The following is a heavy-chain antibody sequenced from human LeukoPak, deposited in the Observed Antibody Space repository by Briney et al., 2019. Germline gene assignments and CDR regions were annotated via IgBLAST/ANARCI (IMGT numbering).Heavy chain of an antibody. V-gene: IGHV3-15*07. J-gene: IGHJ4*02. D-gene: IGHD2-21*02. CDR1: GFTFSNAW. CDR2: IKTKPDGGPT. Sequence: PGGSLRLSCAASGFTFSNAWMNWVRQAPGKGLEWVVRIKTKPDGGPTVYAVPVRGRFTISRDDSKKTLFLQIDSLKTEDTAVYYCTTRVVTTNDFWGQGTLVTVSS. CDR3: TTRVVTTNDF.